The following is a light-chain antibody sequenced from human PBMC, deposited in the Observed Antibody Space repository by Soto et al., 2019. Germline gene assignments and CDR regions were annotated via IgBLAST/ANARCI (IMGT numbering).Light chain of an antibody. CDR1: QSINND. V-gene: IGKV3-15*01. CDR2: GAS. CDR3: KQLDSYPIT. Sequence: EVVMTQSPATLSVSPGERATLSCRASQSINNDLAWYQHKPGQAPRLLIYGASTRAIGVQARFSGSGSGTGFTLTIESLQSEDFATYYCKQLDSYPITFGQGTRLENK. J-gene: IGKJ5*01.